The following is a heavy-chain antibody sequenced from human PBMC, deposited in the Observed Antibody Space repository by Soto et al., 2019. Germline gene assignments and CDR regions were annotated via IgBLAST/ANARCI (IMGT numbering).Heavy chain of an antibody. J-gene: IGHJ4*02. CDR1: GGSISSYY. CDR2: IYYSGST. Sequence: PSETLSLTCTVSGGSISSYYWSWIRQPPGKGLEWIGYIYYSGSTNYNPSLKSRVTISVDTSKNQFSLKLSRLRSDDTAVYYCARGSLLEWLPANYFDYWGQGTLITVSS. D-gene: IGHD3-3*01. CDR3: ARGSLLEWLPANYFDY. V-gene: IGHV4-59*01.